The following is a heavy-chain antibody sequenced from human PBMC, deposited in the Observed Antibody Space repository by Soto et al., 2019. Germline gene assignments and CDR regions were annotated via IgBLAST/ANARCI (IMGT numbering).Heavy chain of an antibody. Sequence: GGSLRLSCAASGLTFSSFAMNWVRQAPGKGLEWVSAISGSGGSTYYADSVKGRFTISRDNSKNTLYLQMNSLRAEDTAVYYCAKDLGYDSSGYHYWGQGTLVTVSS. D-gene: IGHD3-22*01. CDR1: GLTFSSFA. J-gene: IGHJ4*02. V-gene: IGHV3-23*01. CDR2: ISGSGGST. CDR3: AKDLGYDSSGYHY.